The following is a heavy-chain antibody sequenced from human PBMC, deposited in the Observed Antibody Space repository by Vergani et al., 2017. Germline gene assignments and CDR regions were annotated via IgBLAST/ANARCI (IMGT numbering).Heavy chain of an antibody. CDR3: ARGPRWRPSWAFDI. CDR1: GGSFSGYY. CDR2: INHSGST. Sequence: QVQLQQWGAGLLKPAETLSLTCAVYGGSFSGYYWSWIRQPPGKGLEWIGEINHSGSTNYKPSLKSRVTISVDTSKNQFSLKLSSVTAADTAVYYCARGPRWRPSWAFDIWGQGTMVTVSS. D-gene: IGHD2-2*01. V-gene: IGHV4-34*01. J-gene: IGHJ3*02.